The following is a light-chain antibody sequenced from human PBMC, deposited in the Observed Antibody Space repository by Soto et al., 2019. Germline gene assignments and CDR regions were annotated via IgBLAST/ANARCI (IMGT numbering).Light chain of an antibody. Sequence: IVMTQSPATLSVSPGERATLSCRASQSISTYLAWYQQKPDQAPRLLIFGASTRATGIPARFSGSGSGSEFTLTISSLQSEDFAVYSCQQYNNWPLVTFGGGTKVEIK. V-gene: IGKV3-15*01. CDR1: QSISTY. CDR2: GAS. CDR3: QQYNNWPLVT. J-gene: IGKJ4*01.